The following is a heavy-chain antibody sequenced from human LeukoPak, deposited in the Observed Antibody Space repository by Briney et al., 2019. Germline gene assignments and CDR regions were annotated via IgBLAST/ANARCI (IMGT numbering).Heavy chain of an antibody. CDR1: GFTVSSNY. CDR2: IYSGGST. Sequence: GGSLRLSCAASGFTVSSNYMSWVRQAPGKGLEWVSVIYSGGSTYYADSVKGRFTISRDNSKNTLYLQMNSLRAEDTAVYYCASRSSGWADYYYYYMDVWGKGTTVTVSS. CDR3: ASRSSGWADYYYYYMDV. V-gene: IGHV3-66*02. D-gene: IGHD6-19*01. J-gene: IGHJ6*03.